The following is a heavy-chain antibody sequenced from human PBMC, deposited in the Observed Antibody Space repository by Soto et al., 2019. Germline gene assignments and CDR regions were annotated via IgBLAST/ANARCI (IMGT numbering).Heavy chain of an antibody. J-gene: IGHJ4*02. D-gene: IGHD3-22*01. Sequence: ASVKVSCKASGDTFSDYYIHWVRKAPGQGLEWMGWINPNSGGTNRAQKFEGRVTMTRDTSISTAYMEVSRLRSDDTAVYYCARGGPGEIDYDSSATMFDCWGQGTLVTVSS. V-gene: IGHV1-2*02. CDR3: ARGGPGEIDYDSSATMFDC. CDR2: INPNSGGT. CDR1: GDTFSDYY.